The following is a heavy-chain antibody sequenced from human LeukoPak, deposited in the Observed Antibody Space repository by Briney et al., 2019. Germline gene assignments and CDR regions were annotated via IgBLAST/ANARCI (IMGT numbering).Heavy chain of an antibody. D-gene: IGHD2/OR15-2a*01. J-gene: IGHJ4*02. CDR1: GYTFTSYY. V-gene: IGHV1-46*01. CDR2: INPSGGST. Sequence: GASVKVSCKASGYTFTSYYMHWVRQAPGQGLEWMGIINPSGGSTSYAQKFQGRVTMTRDTSTSTVYMELSSLRSEDTAMYYCARHLYCTTTTCSYFDSWGQGTLVTVSS. CDR3: ARHLYCTTTTCSYFDS.